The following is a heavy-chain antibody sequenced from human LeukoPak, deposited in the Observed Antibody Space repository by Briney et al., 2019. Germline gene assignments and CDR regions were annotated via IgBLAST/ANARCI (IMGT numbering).Heavy chain of an antibody. D-gene: IGHD3-10*01. Sequence: GGSLRLSCAASGFTFSSYAMSCVRQAPGKGLEWVSAISGSGGSTYYADSVKGRFTISRDNSKNTLYLQMNSLRAEDTAVYYCAKVYNYYGSGSSTRVYYFDYWGQGTLVTVSS. CDR1: GFTFSSYA. V-gene: IGHV3-23*01. CDR2: ISGSGGST. J-gene: IGHJ4*02. CDR3: AKVYNYYGSGSSTRVYYFDY.